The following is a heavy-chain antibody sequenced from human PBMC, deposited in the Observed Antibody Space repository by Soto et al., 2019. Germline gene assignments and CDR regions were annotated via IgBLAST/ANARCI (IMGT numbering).Heavy chain of an antibody. V-gene: IGHV3-53*01. CDR3: ARAGVTPHFFDY. CDR2: FESGGSI. CDR1: GFSVRTND. J-gene: IGHJ4*02. Sequence: PGGSLRLSCAASGFSVRTNDMSWVRQAPGKGLEWVSVFESGGSIYYADSVKGRFIISRDYAKNTVYLQMNSLRADDTAVYYCARAGVTPHFFDYWGQGTLVTVSS. D-gene: IGHD2-21*02.